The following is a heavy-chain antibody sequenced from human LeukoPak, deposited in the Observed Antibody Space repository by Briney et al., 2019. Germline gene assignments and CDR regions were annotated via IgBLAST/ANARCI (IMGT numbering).Heavy chain of an antibody. CDR3: ARHVYSSGRYPYFQH. D-gene: IGHD6-13*01. CDR1: AGSISSYY. Sequence: SETLSLTCTVSAGSISSYYWSWIRQPPGKGLEWIGYIYYSGSTDYNPSLKSRVTISVDTSKKQFFLKLNSVTAADTAMYYCARHVYSSGRYPYFQHWGQGTLVTLSS. J-gene: IGHJ1*01. CDR2: IYYSGST. V-gene: IGHV4-59*08.